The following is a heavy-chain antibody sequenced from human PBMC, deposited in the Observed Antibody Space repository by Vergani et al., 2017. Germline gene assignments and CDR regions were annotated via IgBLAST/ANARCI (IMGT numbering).Heavy chain of an antibody. D-gene: IGHD2-2*01. CDR1: GDTFSSYA. J-gene: IGHJ5*02. CDR3: ATKKXSRTSCFFGWLDP. CDR2: IIPMYGMS. Sequence: HLVQSGAEVKKPGSSVRVSCKASGDTFSSYALSWVRQAPGQGLEWMGGIIPMYGMSNYAQRFQGRVTITADESTTTVYMEINTLRSDDTAVYYCATKKXSRTSCFFGWLDPWGQGTPVTVSS. V-gene: IGHV1-69*01.